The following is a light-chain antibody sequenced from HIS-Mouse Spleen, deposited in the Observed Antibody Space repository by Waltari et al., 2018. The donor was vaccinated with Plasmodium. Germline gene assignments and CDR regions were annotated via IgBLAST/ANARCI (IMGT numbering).Light chain of an antibody. CDR2: KDS. V-gene: IGLV3-27*01. CDR3: YSAADNNLV. CDR1: VLANKY. J-gene: IGLJ3*02. Sequence: SYELTQPSSVSVSPGPTARNTCSGDVLANKYARWFQQKPGQAPVLVIYKDSERPSGIPERFSGSSSGTTVTLTISGAQVEDEADYYCYSAADNNLVFGGGTKLTVL.